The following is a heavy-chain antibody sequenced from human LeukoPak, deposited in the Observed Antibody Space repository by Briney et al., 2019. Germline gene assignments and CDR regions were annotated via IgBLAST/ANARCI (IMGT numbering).Heavy chain of an antibody. CDR1: GFTFGDYA. CDR2: IRRKAYGGTT. V-gene: IGHV3-49*04. CDR3: TRAFITYYYDSSGYDFDY. Sequence: GGSLRLSCTASGFTFGDYAMSWVRQAPGKGLEWVGFIRRKAYGGTTEYAGSVKGRFTISRDDSKSIAYLQMNSLKTEDTAVYYCTRAFITYYYDSSGYDFDYWGQGTLVTVSS. D-gene: IGHD3-22*01. J-gene: IGHJ4*02.